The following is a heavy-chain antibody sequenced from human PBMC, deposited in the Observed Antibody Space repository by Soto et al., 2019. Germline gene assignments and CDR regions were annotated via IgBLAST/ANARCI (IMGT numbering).Heavy chain of an antibody. CDR1: GGTFSSYA. Sequence: GASVKVSCKASGGTFSSYAISWVRQAPGQGLEWMGGIIPIFGTANYAQKFQGRVTITADESTSTAYMELSSLRSEDTAVYYCAGRGGITIFGVVMIDPPDYYYYGMDVWRQRTTVTVSS. D-gene: IGHD3-3*01. CDR2: IIPIFGTA. J-gene: IGHJ6*02. V-gene: IGHV1-69*13. CDR3: AGRGGITIFGVVMIDPPDYYYYGMDV.